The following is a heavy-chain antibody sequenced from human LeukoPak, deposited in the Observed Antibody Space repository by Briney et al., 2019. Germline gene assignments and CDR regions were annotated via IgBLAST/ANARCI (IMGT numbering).Heavy chain of an antibody. CDR1: GFTFSSSA. CDR2: TSSGSGST. J-gene: IGHJ3*02. CDR3: AKQIRGVILDAFDI. V-gene: IGHV3-23*01. D-gene: IGHD3-10*01. Sequence: GGSLRLSCAASGFTFSSSAMGWVRQAPGKGLEWDSGTSSGSGSTFYEDSVKGRFTISRDNSKNTLYLQMNSLRADDTAVYYCAKQIRGVILDAFDIWGQGTFVTVSS.